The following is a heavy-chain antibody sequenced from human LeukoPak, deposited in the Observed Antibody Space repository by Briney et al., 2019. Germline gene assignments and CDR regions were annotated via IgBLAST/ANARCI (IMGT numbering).Heavy chain of an antibody. Sequence: SETLSLTCTVSGYSISSGYYWGWIRQPPGKGLEWIGYIYYSGSTNYNPSLKSRVTISVDTSKNQFSLKLSSVTAADTAVYYCARLAVLNYDILTGYRDIWGQGTMVTVSS. J-gene: IGHJ3*02. CDR1: GYSISSGYY. V-gene: IGHV4-38-2*02. CDR3: ARLAVLNYDILTGYRDI. CDR2: IYYSGST. D-gene: IGHD3-9*01.